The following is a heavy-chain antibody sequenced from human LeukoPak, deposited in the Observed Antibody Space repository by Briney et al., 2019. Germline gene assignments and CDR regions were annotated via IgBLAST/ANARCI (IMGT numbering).Heavy chain of an antibody. CDR2: IYYSGST. J-gene: IGHJ6*03. V-gene: IGHV4-39*01. CDR3: ARHRTTVKRGYYYYYMDV. CDR1: GGSISSSSYY. Sequence: SETLSLTCTVSGGSISSSSYYWGWIRQPPGKGLEWIGSIYYSGSTYYNPSLKSRVTISVDTSKNQFSLKLSSVTAADTAVYYCARHRTTVKRGYYYYYMDVWGKGTTVTVSS. D-gene: IGHD4-11*01.